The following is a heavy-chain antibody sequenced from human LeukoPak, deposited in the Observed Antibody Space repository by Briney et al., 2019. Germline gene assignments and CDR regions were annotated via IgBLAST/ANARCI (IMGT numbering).Heavy chain of an antibody. J-gene: IGHJ4*02. Sequence: GGSLRLSCEVSGFIFSNYGMHWVRQAPGKGVEWVGLIWYDGCTKFHTHSVRGRFTISRDTSANTLYLQMSSLRVEDTAVYYCAREWGRIAVAGGPGYWGQGALVTVSS. D-gene: IGHD6-19*01. V-gene: IGHV3-33*01. CDR2: IWYDGCTK. CDR3: AREWGRIAVAGGPGY. CDR1: GFIFSNYG.